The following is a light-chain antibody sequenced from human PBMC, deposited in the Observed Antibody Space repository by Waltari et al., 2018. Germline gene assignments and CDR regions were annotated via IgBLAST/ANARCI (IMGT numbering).Light chain of an antibody. Sequence: QSALIQPASVSGTPGQSIIISCTGTSSDVGTYDLVSWYQQHPGKVPKVLIYGVNKRPSGISDRFSGPKSGNTASLTISWLQAEDGADYYCCSDAGSPTYVLFGGGTTLTVL. CDR3: CSDAGSPTYVL. J-gene: IGLJ2*01. V-gene: IGLV2-23*02. CDR1: SSDVGTYDL. CDR2: GVN.